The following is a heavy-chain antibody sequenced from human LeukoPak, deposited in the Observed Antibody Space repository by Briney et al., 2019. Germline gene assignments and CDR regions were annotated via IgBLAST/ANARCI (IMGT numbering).Heavy chain of an antibody. Sequence: GASVKVSCKASGYIFTSYAMHWVRQAPGHRHEWMGWINAGTGNTKYSQNFQGRVTITRDTSASTAYMELTSLRSEDTAVYYCARGPGITGTAPGMDVWGQGTTVTVSS. D-gene: IGHD1-7*01. CDR3: ARGPGITGTAPGMDV. V-gene: IGHV1-3*01. CDR1: GYIFTSYA. J-gene: IGHJ6*02. CDR2: INAGTGNT.